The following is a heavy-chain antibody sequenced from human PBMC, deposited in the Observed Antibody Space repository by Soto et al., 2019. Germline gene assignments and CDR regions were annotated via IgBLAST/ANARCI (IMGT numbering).Heavy chain of an antibody. Sequence: QVQLQESGPGLVKPSETLSLTCDVSGVSVSSAYHHWSWIRQAPGKGLERIGQMQSIGGSKYTTPVKCRLTISLDRPRQQFSLKLISVSAADTLVYYCAIYVPGAGGVGYWGQGTLITVSS. CDR1: GVSVSSAYHH. CDR2: MQSIGGS. V-gene: IGHV4-61*01. D-gene: IGHD6-19*01. CDR3: AIYVPGAGGVGY. J-gene: IGHJ4*02.